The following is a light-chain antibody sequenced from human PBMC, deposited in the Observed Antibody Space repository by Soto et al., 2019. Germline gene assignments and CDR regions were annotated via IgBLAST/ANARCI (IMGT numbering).Light chain of an antibody. CDR1: QDISNY. J-gene: IGKJ2*01. V-gene: IGKV1-33*01. CDR2: DAS. Sequence: DIQMTQSPSSLSASVGDRVTITCQASQDISNYLNWYQQKPGTAPKLLLYDASNLDTVAPSRFDGSGSRTDFTFIISSLQPEDMATYYCQQDDNLPPYTFGQGTKLEIK. CDR3: QQDDNLPPYT.